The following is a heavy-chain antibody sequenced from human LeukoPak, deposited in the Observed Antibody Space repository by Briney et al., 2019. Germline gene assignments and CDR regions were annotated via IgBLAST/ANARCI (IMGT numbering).Heavy chain of an antibody. D-gene: IGHD3-10*01. Sequence: GASVKVSCKASGYTFTSYDINWVRQATGQGLEWMGWMNPNSGNTGYAQKFQGRVTMTRNTSISTAYMELSSLRSEDTAAYYCARAATMVRGVIRYYYYYGMDVWGQGTTVTASS. CDR1: GYTFTSYD. CDR2: MNPNSGNT. J-gene: IGHJ6*02. CDR3: ARAATMVRGVIRYYYYYGMDV. V-gene: IGHV1-8*01.